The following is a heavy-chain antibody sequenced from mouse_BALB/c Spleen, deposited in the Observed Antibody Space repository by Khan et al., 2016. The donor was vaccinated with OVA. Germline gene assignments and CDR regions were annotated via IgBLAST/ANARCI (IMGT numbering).Heavy chain of an antibody. D-gene: IGHD1-1*01. CDR3: ARGNYYGYYCDY. J-gene: IGHJ2*01. Sequence: VQLKESGPGLVKPSQSLSLTCTVTGYSITSNYAWNWIRQFPGNKLEWMGYISYSDSTSYNPSLKSRISITRDTSQNQFFLQLNSVTTEDTATYDCARGNYYGYYCDYWGQGTTLTVSS. V-gene: IGHV3-2*02. CDR2: ISYSDST. CDR1: GYSITSNYA.